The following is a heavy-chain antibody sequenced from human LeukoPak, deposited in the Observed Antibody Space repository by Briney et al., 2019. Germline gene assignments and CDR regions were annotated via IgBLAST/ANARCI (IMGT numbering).Heavy chain of an antibody. CDR1: GYTLTSYD. D-gene: IGHD2-15*01. CDR3: ARGPVVVAATFFDY. J-gene: IGHJ4*02. V-gene: IGHV1-8*01. CDR2: MNPNSGNT. Sequence: GALVKVSCKASGYTLTSYDINWVRQATGQGLEWMGWMNPNSGNTGYAQKFQGRVTMTRNTSISTAYMELSSLRSEDTAVYYCARGPVVVAATFFDYWGQGTLVTVSS.